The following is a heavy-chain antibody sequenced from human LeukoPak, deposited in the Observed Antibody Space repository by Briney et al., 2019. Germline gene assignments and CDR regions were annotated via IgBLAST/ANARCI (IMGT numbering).Heavy chain of an antibody. Sequence: GGSLRLSCSASGFTFSSYAMHWVRQAPEKGLEYVSAISSNGVNAYYADSVKGRFTISRDNSKNTVYLQMVSLRAEDTAMYYFTGGAYWYFDLWGRGTLVTVSS. J-gene: IGHJ2*01. CDR1: GFTFSSYA. D-gene: IGHD1-14*01. CDR3: TGGAYWYFDL. CDR2: ISSNGVNA. V-gene: IGHV3-64D*09.